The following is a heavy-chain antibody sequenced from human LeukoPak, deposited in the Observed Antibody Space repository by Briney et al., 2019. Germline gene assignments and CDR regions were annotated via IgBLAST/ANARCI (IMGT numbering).Heavy chain of an antibody. D-gene: IGHD6-13*01. V-gene: IGHV1-58*02. Sequence: SVKVSCKASGFTFTSSAMQWVRQARGQRLEWIGWIVVGSGNTNYAQKFQERVTITRDMSTSTAYMELSSLRSEDTAVYYCAADRSRNCNMDVWGKGTTVTVSS. J-gene: IGHJ6*03. CDR1: GFTFTSSA. CDR3: AADRSRNCNMDV. CDR2: IVVGSGNT.